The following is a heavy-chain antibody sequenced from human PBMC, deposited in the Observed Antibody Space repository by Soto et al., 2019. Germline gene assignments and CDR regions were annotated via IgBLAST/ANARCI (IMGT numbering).Heavy chain of an antibody. CDR1: GFTFSSYG. D-gene: IGHD3-22*01. CDR2: ISYDGSNK. J-gene: IGHJ3*02. V-gene: IGHV3-30*18. Sequence: QVQLVESGGGVVQPGRSLRLSCAASGFTFSSYGMHWVRQAPGKGLEWVAVISYDGSNKYYADSVKGRFTISRDNSKNTLYLQMNSLRAEDTAVYYCAKVVSYYDSSGSDAFDIWGQGTMVTVSS. CDR3: AKVVSYYDSSGSDAFDI.